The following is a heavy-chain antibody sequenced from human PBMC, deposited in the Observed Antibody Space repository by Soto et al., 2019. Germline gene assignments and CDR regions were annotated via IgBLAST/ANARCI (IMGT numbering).Heavy chain of an antibody. CDR1: GFTFSSYA. CDR2: ISGSGGST. Sequence: GGSLRLSCAASGFTFSSYAMSWVRQAPGKGLEWVSAISGSGGSTYYADSVKGRVTISRDNSKNTRYLQMNSLRAEDTAVYYCAKHLAAAFFDYWGQGTLVTVSS. V-gene: IGHV3-23*01. D-gene: IGHD6-13*01. CDR3: AKHLAAAFFDY. J-gene: IGHJ4*02.